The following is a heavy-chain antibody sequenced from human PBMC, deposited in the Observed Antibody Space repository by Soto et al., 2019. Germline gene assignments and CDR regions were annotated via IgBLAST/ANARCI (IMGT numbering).Heavy chain of an antibody. V-gene: IGHV4-31*11. J-gene: IGHJ4*02. D-gene: IGHD3-3*01. CDR1: GASVKTGGYY. CDR3: ATNRGYDFYYPDS. Sequence: SETLSLTCDVSGASVKTGGYYWTWIRQHPEKGLEWIGYINYSGTTYNPSLKSRAFLSLDMSKNQFSLNLTSVTAAHTAVYYSATNRGYDFYYPDSWGQGILVTVSS. CDR2: INYSGTT.